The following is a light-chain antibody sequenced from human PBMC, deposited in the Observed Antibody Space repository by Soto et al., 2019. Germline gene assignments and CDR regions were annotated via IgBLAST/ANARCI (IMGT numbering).Light chain of an antibody. J-gene: IGKJ4*01. CDR1: QSISSW. CDR3: QQYKSFSLT. Sequence: DIQMTQSPSTLSASPGDRVTITCRASQSISSWLAWYQQKPGQAPKLLIYKTSNVDSGVPSRFSGSGSGTEFSLTISSLQPDDFAPYYCQQYKSFSLTFGGGTRVEVK. V-gene: IGKV1-5*03. CDR2: KTS.